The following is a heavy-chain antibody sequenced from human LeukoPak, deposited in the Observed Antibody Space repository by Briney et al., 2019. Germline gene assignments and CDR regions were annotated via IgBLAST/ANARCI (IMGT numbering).Heavy chain of an antibody. CDR3: ARVARGSGSYYSDEFDY. CDR1: GYTFTGYY. D-gene: IGHD1-26*01. CDR2: INPNSGGT. V-gene: IGHV1-2*02. J-gene: IGHJ4*02. Sequence: APVKVSCKASGYTFTGYYMHWVRQAPGQGLEWMGWINPNSGGTNYAQKFQGRVTMTRDTSISTAYMELSRLRSDDTAVYYCARVARGSGSYYSDEFDYWGQGTLVTVSS.